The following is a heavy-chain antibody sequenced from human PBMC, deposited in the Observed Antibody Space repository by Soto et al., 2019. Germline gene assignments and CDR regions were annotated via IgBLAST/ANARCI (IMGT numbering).Heavy chain of an antibody. CDR1: GFTFSSYA. CDR2: ISYDGSNK. CDR3: ARDRVTNRFIGLFPARARYYYYGMDV. J-gene: IGHJ6*02. D-gene: IGHD2-8*01. V-gene: IGHV3-30-3*01. Sequence: GGSLRLSCAASGFTFSSYAMHWVRQAPGKGLEWVAVISYDGSNKYYADSVKGRFTISRDNSKNTLYLQMNSLRAVDTAVYYCARDRVTNRFIGLFPARARYYYYGMDVWGQGTTVTVSS.